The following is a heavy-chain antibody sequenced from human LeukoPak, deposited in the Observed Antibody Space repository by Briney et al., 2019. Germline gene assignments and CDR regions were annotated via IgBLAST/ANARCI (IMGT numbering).Heavy chain of an antibody. CDR1: GGSFSGYY. Sequence: SETLSLTCAVYGGSFSGYYWSWIRQPPGKGLEWIGEINHSGSTNYNPSLKGRVTILVDTSKNQFSLKLSSVTAADTAVYYCARGQDYFDYWGQGTLVTVSS. CDR2: INHSGST. V-gene: IGHV4-34*01. CDR3: ARGQDYFDY. J-gene: IGHJ4*02.